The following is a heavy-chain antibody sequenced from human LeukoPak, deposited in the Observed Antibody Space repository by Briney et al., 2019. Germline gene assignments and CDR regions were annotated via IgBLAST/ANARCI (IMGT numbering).Heavy chain of an antibody. V-gene: IGHV3-9*01. D-gene: IGHD1-26*01. Sequence: GGYLRLSCAASGFTFDDYAMHWVRQAPGKGLEWVSGISWNSGSIGYADSVKGRFTISRDNAKNSLYLQMNSLRAEDTALYYCAKDISGSYLTVFDYWGQGTLVTVSS. CDR3: AKDISGSYLTVFDY. CDR1: GFTFDDYA. CDR2: ISWNSGSI. J-gene: IGHJ4*02.